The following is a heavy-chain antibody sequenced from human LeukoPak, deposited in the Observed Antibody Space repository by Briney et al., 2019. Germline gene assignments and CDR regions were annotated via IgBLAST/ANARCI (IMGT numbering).Heavy chain of an antibody. CDR2: IKSKTDGGTM. CDR3: TTANYGAYDY. CDR1: GFTFSNAW. V-gene: IGHV3-15*01. J-gene: IGHJ4*02. Sequence: GGSLRLSCAASGFTFSNAWMNWVRQAPGKGLEWVGHIKSKTDGGTMDYAAPVKGRFTISRDDSKNTLYLQMNSLKTEDTAVYHCTTANYGAYDYWGQGALVTVSS. D-gene: IGHD4-17*01.